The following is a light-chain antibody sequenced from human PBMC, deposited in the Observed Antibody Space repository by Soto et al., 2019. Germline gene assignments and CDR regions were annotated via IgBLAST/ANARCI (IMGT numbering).Light chain of an antibody. CDR1: QGINSW. V-gene: IGKV1D-12*01. CDR2: TAS. Sequence: DIPMTQSPSSVSASVVDRVTITCRASQGINSWLAWYQQKPGKAPKLLIYTASRLQSGVPSRFSGSGSGTDFTRTISSLQPEDFATYYCLQANSFPLTFGGGTKVEIK. J-gene: IGKJ4*01. CDR3: LQANSFPLT.